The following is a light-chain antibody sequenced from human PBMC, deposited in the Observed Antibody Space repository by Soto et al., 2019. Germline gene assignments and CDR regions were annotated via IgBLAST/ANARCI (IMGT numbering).Light chain of an antibody. CDR3: FSYAGGGTYV. V-gene: IGLV2-23*01. CDR2: EGN. Sequence: QSALTQPSSVSGSPGQSITISCTGTISDVGTYNLVSWYQQHPGNAPRLVIYEGNKRPSGVSNRFSGSKSGSTASLTISGLEAEDEADFYCFSYAGGGTYVFGTGTKSP. CDR1: ISDVGTYNL. J-gene: IGLJ1*01.